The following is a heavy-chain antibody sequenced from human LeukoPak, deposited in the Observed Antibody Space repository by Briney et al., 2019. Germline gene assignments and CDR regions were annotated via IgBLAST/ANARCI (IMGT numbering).Heavy chain of an antibody. CDR3: ARDRAGTTYYDFWSGYYRGSFDY. D-gene: IGHD3-3*01. Sequence: QPGKSLRLSCAASGFTFSDFGMHWVRQAPGKGLDWVAVIWNDGSNTLQADFVKGRFTISRDNAKNSLYLQMNSLRAEDTAVYYCARDRAGTTYYDFWSGYYRGSFDYWGQGTLVTVSS. CDR2: IWNDGSNT. J-gene: IGHJ4*02. V-gene: IGHV3-33*08. CDR1: GFTFSDFG.